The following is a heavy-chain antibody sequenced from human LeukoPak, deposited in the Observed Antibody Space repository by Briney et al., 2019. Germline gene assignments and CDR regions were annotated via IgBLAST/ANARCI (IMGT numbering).Heavy chain of an antibody. V-gene: IGHV1-8*01. D-gene: IGHD3-3*01. J-gene: IGHJ5*02. CDR2: MNPNSGNT. CDR1: GYTFTSYD. CDR3: ARARNVYYDFWSGYRYWFDP. Sequence: ASVKVSCKASGYTFTSYDINWVRQATGQGLEWMGWMNPNSGNTGYAQKFQGRVTMTRNTSISTAYMELSSLRSEDTAVYYCARARNVYYDFWSGYRYWFDPWGQGTLVTVSS.